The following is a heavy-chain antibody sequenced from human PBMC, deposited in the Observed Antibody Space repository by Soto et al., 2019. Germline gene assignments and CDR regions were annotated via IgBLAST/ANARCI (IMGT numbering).Heavy chain of an antibody. D-gene: IGHD3-3*01. CDR1: GFTFSSYG. V-gene: IGHV3-30*18. Sequence: QVQLVESGGGVVQPGRSLRLSCAASGFTFSSYGMHWVRQAPGKGLEWVAVISYDGSNKYYADSVKGRFTISRDNSKNTLYLQMNSLRGEDTAVYYCAKRSSEYYDFWSGYFPPAYYYYYYMDVWGKGTTVTVSS. CDR2: ISYDGSNK. J-gene: IGHJ6*03. CDR3: AKRSSEYYDFWSGYFPPAYYYYYYMDV.